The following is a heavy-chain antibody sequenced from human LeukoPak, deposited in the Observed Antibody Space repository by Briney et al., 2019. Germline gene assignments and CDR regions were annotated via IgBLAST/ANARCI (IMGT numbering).Heavy chain of an antibody. J-gene: IGHJ3*02. CDR2: IRGGGTSE. CDR3: ARDPNGAYIGAFDM. V-gene: IGHV3-23*01. D-gene: IGHD4-17*01. CDR1: GFTFSAYA. Sequence: GGSLRLSCTASGFTFSAYAMMWVRQAPGKGPEWVSAIRGGGTSEFYADSVKGRFRISRDNSKDTLFLQMNSLRAEDTAVYYCARDPNGAYIGAFDMWGPGTMVTVSS.